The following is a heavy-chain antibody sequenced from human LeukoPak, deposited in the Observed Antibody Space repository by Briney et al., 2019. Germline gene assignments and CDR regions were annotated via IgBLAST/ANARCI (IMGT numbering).Heavy chain of an antibody. Sequence: SETLCLTCTVSGGSISSYYWSWIRQPAGKGLEWIGRIYTSGSTNYNPSLKSRVTISVDKSKNQFSLKLSSVTAADTAVYYCARATGSSSASSHSFDIWGQGTMVTVSS. CDR3: ARATGSSSASSHSFDI. CDR2: IYTSGST. CDR1: GGSISSYY. J-gene: IGHJ3*02. D-gene: IGHD2-2*01. V-gene: IGHV4-4*07.